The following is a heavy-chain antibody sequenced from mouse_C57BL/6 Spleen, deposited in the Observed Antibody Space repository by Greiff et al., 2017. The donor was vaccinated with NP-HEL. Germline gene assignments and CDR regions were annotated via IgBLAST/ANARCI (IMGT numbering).Heavy chain of an antibody. J-gene: IGHJ2*01. Sequence: QVQLKQPGAELVKPGASVKMSCKASGYTFTSYWITWVKQRPGQGLEWIGDIYPGSGSTNYNEKFKSKATLTVDTSSSTAYMQLSSLTSEDSAVYYCARRRDFITTNDYWGQGTTLTVSS. V-gene: IGHV1-55*01. D-gene: IGHD1-1*01. CDR3: ARRRDFITTNDY. CDR1: GYTFTSYW. CDR2: IYPGSGST.